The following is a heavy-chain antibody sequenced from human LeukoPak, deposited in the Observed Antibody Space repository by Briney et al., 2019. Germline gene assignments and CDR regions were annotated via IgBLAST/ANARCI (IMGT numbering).Heavy chain of an antibody. J-gene: IGHJ4*02. Sequence: GGSLRLSCAASGFTFNTYSMNWLRQAPGKGLEWVSYISDTSGTINYADSVKGRFTISRDNSKNTLYLQMNSLRAEDTAVYYCAKGGLGMVRGVRWPFDYWGQGTLVTVSS. CDR2: ISDTSGTI. CDR3: AKGGLGMVRGVRWPFDY. D-gene: IGHD3-10*01. CDR1: GFTFNTYS. V-gene: IGHV3-48*01.